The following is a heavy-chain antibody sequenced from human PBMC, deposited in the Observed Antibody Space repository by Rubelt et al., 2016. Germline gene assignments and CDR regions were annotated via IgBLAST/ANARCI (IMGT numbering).Heavy chain of an antibody. CDR2: ISGSGGST. CDR1: GFTFSSYA. CDR3: AKVGSYHPKYDY. D-gene: IGHD1-26*01. Sequence: EVQLLESGGGLVQPGGSLRLSCAASGFTFSSYAMSWVRQAPGKGLEWVSAISGSGGSTYYADSVKGRFTISRDNSKNTLYLQMYSLRAEETAVYYCAKVGSYHPKYDYWGQGTLVTVSS. V-gene: IGHV3-23*01. J-gene: IGHJ4*02.